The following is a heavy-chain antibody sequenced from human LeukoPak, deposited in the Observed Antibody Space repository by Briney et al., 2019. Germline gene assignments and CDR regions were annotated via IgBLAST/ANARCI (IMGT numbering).Heavy chain of an antibody. Sequence: PSETLSLTCTVSGGSISSYYWSWIRQPPGKGLEWIGCIYYSGSTNYNPSLKSRVTISVDTSKNQFSLKLSSVTAADTAVYYCARAAGFAFDPWGQGSLVTVSS. CDR1: GGSISSYY. CDR2: IYYSGST. J-gene: IGHJ5*02. CDR3: ARAAGFAFDP. D-gene: IGHD3-10*01. V-gene: IGHV4-59*01.